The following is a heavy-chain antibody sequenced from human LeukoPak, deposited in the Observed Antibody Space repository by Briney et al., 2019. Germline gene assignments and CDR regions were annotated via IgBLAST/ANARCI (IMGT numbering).Heavy chain of an antibody. V-gene: IGHV3-21*01. CDR1: GFTFSSYS. J-gene: IGHJ5*02. CDR2: ISSSSSYI. D-gene: IGHD6-19*01. CDR3: ARDDSSGTYNWFDP. Sequence: GGSLRLSCAASGFTFSSYSMNWVRQAPGKGLEWVSSISSSSSYIYYADSVKGRFTISRDNAKNSLYLQMNSLRAEDTAVYYCARDDSSGTYNWFDPWGQGTLVTVSS.